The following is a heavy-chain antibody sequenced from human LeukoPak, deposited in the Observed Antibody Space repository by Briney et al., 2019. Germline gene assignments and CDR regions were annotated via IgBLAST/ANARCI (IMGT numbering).Heavy chain of an antibody. CDR2: IYYSGST. CDR1: GGSFSGYY. CDR3: ARAVDTAMAAYNWFDP. D-gene: IGHD5-18*01. V-gene: IGHV4-34*01. Sequence: SETLSLTCAVYGGSFSGYYWSWIRQPPGKGLEWIGSIYYSGSTYYNPSLKSRVTISVDTSKNQFSLKLSSVTAADTAVYYCARAVDTAMAAYNWFDPWGQGTLVTVSS. J-gene: IGHJ5*02.